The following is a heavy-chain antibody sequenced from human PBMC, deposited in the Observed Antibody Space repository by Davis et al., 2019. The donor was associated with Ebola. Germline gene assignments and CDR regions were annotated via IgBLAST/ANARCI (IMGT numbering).Heavy chain of an antibody. J-gene: IGHJ4*02. D-gene: IGHD3-22*01. CDR3: ARDLRPGVWAYPRLTYYYDSSGSFDY. CDR2: ISSSSSYI. Sequence: PGGSLRLSCAASGFTFSSYSMNWVRQAPGKGLEWVSSISSSSSYIYYADSVKGRFTISRDNAKNSLYLQINSLRAEDTAVYYCARDLRPGVWAYPRLTYYYDSSGSFDYWGQGTLVTVSS. CDR1: GFTFSSYS. V-gene: IGHV3-21*01.